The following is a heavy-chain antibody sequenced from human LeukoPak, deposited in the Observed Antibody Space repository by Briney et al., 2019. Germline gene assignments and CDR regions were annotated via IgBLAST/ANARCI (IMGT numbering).Heavy chain of an antibody. CDR1: GFTFSTYG. Sequence: PGGSLRLSCEASGFTFSTYGMHWVRQAPGKGLDWVSAISDTGAATYYADSVRGRFTVSRDNSINTVYLQMNSLRAEDTAVYYCANLGKYCSGFNCYKWGQGTLVTVSS. CDR2: ISDTGAAT. J-gene: IGHJ4*02. CDR3: ANLGKYCSGFNCYK. D-gene: IGHD2-2*02. V-gene: IGHV3-23*01.